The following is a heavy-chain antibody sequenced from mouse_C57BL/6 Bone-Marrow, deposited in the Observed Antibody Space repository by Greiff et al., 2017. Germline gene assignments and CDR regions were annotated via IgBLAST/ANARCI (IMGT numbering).Heavy chain of an antibody. CDR3: ARAPAWFAY. J-gene: IGHJ3*01. Sequence: EVQRVESGGGLVKPGGSLKLSCAASGFTFSSYAMSWVRQTPEKRLEWVATISDGGSYTYYPDNVKGRFTISRDNAKNNLYLQMSHLKSEDTAMYYCARAPAWFAYGGQGTLVTVSA. V-gene: IGHV5-4*01. CDR2: ISDGGSYT. CDR1: GFTFSSYA.